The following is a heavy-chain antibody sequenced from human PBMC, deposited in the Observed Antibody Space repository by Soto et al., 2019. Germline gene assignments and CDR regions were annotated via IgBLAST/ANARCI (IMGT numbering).Heavy chain of an antibody. CDR1: GDSFSSYA. CDR2: IIPIFETA. CDR3: AASDSSSWQHDY. D-gene: IGHD6-13*01. J-gene: IGHJ4*02. V-gene: IGHV1-69*01. Sequence: QVQLVQSGAELKKPGSSVRVSCKISGDSFSSYAISCVRQAPGEGLEWVGGIIPIFETANYAQKFQGRVTITAVESTTTAYMEVTRLRPEDTAIFYCAASDSSSWQHDYWGQGTLITVSS.